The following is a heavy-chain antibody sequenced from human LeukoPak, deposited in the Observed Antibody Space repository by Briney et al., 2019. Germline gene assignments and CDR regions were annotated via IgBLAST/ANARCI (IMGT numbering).Heavy chain of an antibody. CDR3: ARFGEYCSSTCCYRSMDDWFDL. CDR2: IYPGDSDT. D-gene: IGHD2-2*02. Sequence: LEEPLKISGKGSGYSFTSFWTAWARQMPGKGLGWMGIIYPGDSDTTYRTSFQGQVTLSADTPISTASLRCSTLKASDTAMYYCARFGEYCSSTCCYRSMDDWFDLWGQGTLVTVSS. CDR1: GYSFTSFW. J-gene: IGHJ5*02. V-gene: IGHV5-51*01.